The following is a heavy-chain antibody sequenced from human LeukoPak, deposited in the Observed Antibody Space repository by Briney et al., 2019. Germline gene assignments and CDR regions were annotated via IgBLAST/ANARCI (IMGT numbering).Heavy chain of an antibody. CDR2: ISVYNVNT. CDR3: ARDYSGYDGFDY. Sequence: ASVKVSCKASGYTFTSYDINWVRQATGQGLEWMGWISVYNVNTSYAQKLQGRVTMTTDTSTSTVYMELRSLRSDDTAVYYCARDYSGYDGFDYWGQGTLVTVSS. D-gene: IGHD5-12*01. CDR1: GYTFTSYD. J-gene: IGHJ4*02. V-gene: IGHV1-18*01.